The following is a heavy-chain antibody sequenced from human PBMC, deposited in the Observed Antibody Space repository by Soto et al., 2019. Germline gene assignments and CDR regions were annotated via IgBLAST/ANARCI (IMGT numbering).Heavy chain of an antibody. Sequence: ASVKVSCKASGYSFTNNDVSWVRQATGQGLEWMGWMNPGSGDTGYAQKYQGRVTMTRDISIATAYKEMSSLRSDDTDINYCARMATFGSLNWFDPWGQGTLVTVSS. CDR3: ARMATFGSLNWFDP. CDR1: GYSFTNND. D-gene: IGHD3-16*01. V-gene: IGHV1-8*01. CDR2: MNPGSGDT. J-gene: IGHJ5*02.